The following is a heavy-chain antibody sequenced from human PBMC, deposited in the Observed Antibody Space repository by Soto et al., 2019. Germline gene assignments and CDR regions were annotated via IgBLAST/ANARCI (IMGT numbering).Heavy chain of an antibody. V-gene: IGHV3-23*01. CDR3: SKTIQFSASGPYG. Sequence: GGSLRLSCAASGFTFSSYAMSWVRQAPGKGLEWVSGISGGSARTYYADSVRGRFTISRDNSKNTLYLQMNSLRAEDTALYYCSKTIQFSASGPYGWGQGTLVTVSS. J-gene: IGHJ1*01. CDR1: GFTFSSYA. CDR2: ISGGSART. D-gene: IGHD6-19*01.